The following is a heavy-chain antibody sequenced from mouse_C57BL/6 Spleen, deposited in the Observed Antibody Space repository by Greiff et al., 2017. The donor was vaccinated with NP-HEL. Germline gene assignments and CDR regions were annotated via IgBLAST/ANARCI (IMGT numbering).Heavy chain of an antibody. V-gene: IGHV5-4*01. Sequence: EVQRVESGGGLVKPGGSLKLSCAASGFTFSSYAMSWVRQTPEKRLEWVATISDGGSYTYYPDNVKGRVTISRDNAKNNLYLQMSHLKSEDTAMYYCARDRDYDEYYFDYWGQGTTLTVSS. CDR3: ARDRDYDEYYFDY. D-gene: IGHD2-4*01. J-gene: IGHJ2*01. CDR1: GFTFSSYA. CDR2: ISDGGSYT.